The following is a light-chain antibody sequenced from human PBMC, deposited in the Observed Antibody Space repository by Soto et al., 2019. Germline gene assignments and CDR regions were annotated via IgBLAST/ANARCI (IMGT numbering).Light chain of an antibody. CDR2: GAS. Sequence: EIVLTQSPGILSLSPGERATLSCRASQSFRNSYVAWHQQKVGQAPRLLIYGASSRATGIPDRFSGSGSGTDFTLTISRLEPEDFAVYYCQQYGSSPLTFGGGIKVEIK. CDR1: QSFRNSY. CDR3: QQYGSSPLT. J-gene: IGKJ4*01. V-gene: IGKV3-20*01.